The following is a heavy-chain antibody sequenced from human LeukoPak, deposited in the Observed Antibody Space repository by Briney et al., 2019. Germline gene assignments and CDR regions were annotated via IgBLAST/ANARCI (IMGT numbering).Heavy chain of an antibody. CDR2: FDPEDGET. Sequence: ASVKVSCKVSGYTLTELSMHWVRQAPGKGLEWMGGFDPEDGETIYGQKLQGRVTMTTDTSTTTAYMELRSLRSDDTAVYYCARDLGRPDYYDSSGYYYSYWGQGTLVTVSS. CDR1: GYTLTELS. CDR3: ARDLGRPDYYDSSGYYYSY. J-gene: IGHJ4*02. D-gene: IGHD3-22*01. V-gene: IGHV1-24*01.